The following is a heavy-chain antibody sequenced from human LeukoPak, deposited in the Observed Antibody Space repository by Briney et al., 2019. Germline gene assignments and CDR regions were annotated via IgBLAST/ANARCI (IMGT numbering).Heavy chain of an antibody. V-gene: IGHV3-9*01. J-gene: IGHJ5*02. Sequence: SGGSLRLSCAAPGFTFDDYAMHWVRQAPGKGLEWVSGISWNSGSIGYADSVKGRFTISRDNDKNSLYLQMNSLRAEDTALYYCAKGQQLVPDWFDPWGQGTLVTVSS. CDR2: ISWNSGSI. CDR1: GFTFDDYA. D-gene: IGHD6-13*01. CDR3: AKGQQLVPDWFDP.